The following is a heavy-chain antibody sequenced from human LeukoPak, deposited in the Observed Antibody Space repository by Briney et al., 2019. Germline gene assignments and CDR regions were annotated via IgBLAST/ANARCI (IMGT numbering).Heavy chain of an antibody. CDR2: INPNSGGT. CDR1: GYTFTGYY. V-gene: IGHV1-2*02. Sequence: ASVKVSCKASGYTFTGYYMHWVRQAPGQGLEWMGWINPNSGGTNYAQKFQGRVTMTRDTSISTAYMELSSLRSEDTAVYYCARDLVWSGYYMGAFDIWGQGTMVTVSS. D-gene: IGHD3-3*01. CDR3: ARDLVWSGYYMGAFDI. J-gene: IGHJ3*02.